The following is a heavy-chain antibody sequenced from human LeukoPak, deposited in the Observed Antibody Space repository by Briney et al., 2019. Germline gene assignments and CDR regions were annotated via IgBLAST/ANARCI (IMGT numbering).Heavy chain of an antibody. CDR3: ARSWSSSSWYHFDY. V-gene: IGHV3-13*01. Sequence: WGSLRRSGAASGFTFSSYDRHWLRQATGKGLEWFSAIGTAVDTYYPGSVKGRFTISRENSKNSLYLQMNSLRAGDTAVYYCARSWSSSSWYHFDYWGQGTLVTVSS. D-gene: IGHD6-13*01. CDR1: GFTFSSYD. J-gene: IGHJ4*02. CDR2: IGTAVDT.